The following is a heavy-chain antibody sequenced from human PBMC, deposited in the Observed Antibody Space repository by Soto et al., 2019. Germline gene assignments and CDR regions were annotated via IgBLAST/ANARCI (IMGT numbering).Heavy chain of an antibody. CDR2: ISSSGSTI. CDR3: ARPMGYCSSRGCYRYYYGMDV. V-gene: IGHV3-11*01. D-gene: IGHD2-2*02. J-gene: IGHJ6*02. Sequence: QVQLVESGGGLVKPGGSLRLSCAASGFTFSDYYMSWIRQAPGKGLEWVSYISSSGSTIYYADSVKGRFTISRDNAKNSLYLQMNSLRAEDTAEYYCARPMGYCSSRGCYRYYYGMDVWGQGTTVTVSS. CDR1: GFTFSDYY.